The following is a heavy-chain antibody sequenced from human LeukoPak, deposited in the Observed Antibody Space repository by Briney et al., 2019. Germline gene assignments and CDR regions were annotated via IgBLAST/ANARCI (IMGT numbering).Heavy chain of an antibody. D-gene: IGHD3-22*01. J-gene: IGHJ4*02. CDR2: FDPEDDET. CDR1: GYTLTELS. V-gene: IGHV1-24*01. Sequence: ASVKVSCKVSGYTLTELSMHWVRQAPGKGLEWMGGFDPEDDETIYAQKFQGRVTITADESTSTAYMELSGLRSEDTAVYYCARESYDSSGYYPPDYWGQGTLVTVSS. CDR3: ARESYDSSGYYPPDY.